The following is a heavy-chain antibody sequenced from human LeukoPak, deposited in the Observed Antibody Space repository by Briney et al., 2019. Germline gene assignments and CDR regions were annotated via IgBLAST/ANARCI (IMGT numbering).Heavy chain of an antibody. V-gene: IGHV1-8*03. CDR3: ARDGYYYDSSGYYYFDY. D-gene: IGHD3-22*01. J-gene: IGHJ4*02. CDR1: GYTFTSYD. CDR2: MNPNSGNT. Sequence: ASVKVSCKASGYTFTSYDINWVRQATGQGLEWMGWMNPNSGNTGYAQKFQGRVTITRNTSISTAYMELSSLRSEDTAVYYCARDGYYYDSSGYYYFDYWGQGTLVTVSS.